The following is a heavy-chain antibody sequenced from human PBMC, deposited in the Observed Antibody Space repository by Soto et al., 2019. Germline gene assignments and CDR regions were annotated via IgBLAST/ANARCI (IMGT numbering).Heavy chain of an antibody. CDR1: GFTFSSYA. Sequence: EVQLVESGGGLVQPGGSLRLSCAASGFTFSSYAMHWVRQAPGKGLEYVSAMSSNGGSTYYANSVKGRFTSSRDNSKNTLYLQMGGLRAEDMAVYYCARVGGSGSYYYYYMDVWGKGTTVTVSS. J-gene: IGHJ6*03. D-gene: IGHD3-10*01. CDR3: ARVGGSGSYYYYYMDV. V-gene: IGHV3-64*01. CDR2: MSSNGGST.